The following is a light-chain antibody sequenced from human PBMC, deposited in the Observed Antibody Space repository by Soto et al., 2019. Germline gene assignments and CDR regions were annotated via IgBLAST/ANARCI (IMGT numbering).Light chain of an antibody. CDR2: AAS. CDR3: QSYNSAPIT. CDR1: QGISNF. J-gene: IGKJ5*01. Sequence: DIQMTQSPSSLSASVGDRVTITCRASQGISNFLARYQQKPGELPNLLIYAASTLQSGVPSRFSGSGSGTDFTLTISSLQPEEVATYYCQSYNSAPITFGQGTRVEIK. V-gene: IGKV1-27*01.